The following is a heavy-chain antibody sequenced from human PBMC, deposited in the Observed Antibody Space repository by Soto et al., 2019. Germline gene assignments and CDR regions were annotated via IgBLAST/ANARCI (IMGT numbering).Heavy chain of an antibody. V-gene: IGHV1-46*03. D-gene: IGHD5-18*01. CDR1: GYTFTSYH. Sequence: QVQLVQSGAEVKKPGASVKVSCKASGYTFTSYHMHWVRQAPGQGLEWMGIINPSGGSTSYAQKFQGRGTMTSDTSTSTVYMELNSLRSEDTAVYFCARVGEEGNRGYSYVTFDYWGQGTLVTVSS. J-gene: IGHJ4*02. CDR2: INPSGGST. CDR3: ARVGEEGNRGYSYVTFDY.